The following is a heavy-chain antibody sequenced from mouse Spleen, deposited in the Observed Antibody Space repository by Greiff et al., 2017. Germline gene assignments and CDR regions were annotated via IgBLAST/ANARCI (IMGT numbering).Heavy chain of an antibody. CDR3: ASPLYDGYYGWFAY. J-gene: IGHJ3*01. V-gene: IGHV3-6*01. Sequence: EVHLVESGPGLVKPSQSLSLTCSVTGYSITSGYYWNWIRQFPGNKLEWMGYISYDGSNNYNPTLKNRISITRDTSKNQFFLKLNSVTTEDTATYYCASPLYDGYYGWFAYWGQGTLVTVSA. D-gene: IGHD2-3*01. CDR2: ISYDGSN. CDR1: GYSITSGYY.